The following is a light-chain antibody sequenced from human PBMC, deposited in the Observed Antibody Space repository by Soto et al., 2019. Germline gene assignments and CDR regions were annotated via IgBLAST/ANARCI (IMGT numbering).Light chain of an antibody. CDR3: QQSYSTPHT. V-gene: IGKV1-39*01. Sequence: DIQMTQSPSSLSASVGDRVTITCRASQSITTYLNWYQQKPGKAPKLLIYATSSLQSGVPSRFSGSGSGPDFTLTISSLQPEDFATYYCQQSYSTPHTFGGGTNVDIK. J-gene: IGKJ4*01. CDR2: ATS. CDR1: QSITTY.